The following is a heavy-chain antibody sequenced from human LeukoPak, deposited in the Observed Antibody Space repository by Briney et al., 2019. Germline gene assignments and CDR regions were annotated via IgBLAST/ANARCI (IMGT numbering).Heavy chain of an antibody. CDR3: AKDVRSVATIIAN. Sequence: PGGSLRLSCAASGFTFIDYAMRWVRQAPAKGLEWVSGISGGGASTYYADSVQGRFTISRDNSKNTMYLQMSSLRAEDTALYYCAKDVRSVATIIANWGQGTLVTVSS. J-gene: IGHJ4*02. D-gene: IGHD5-12*01. CDR2: ISGGGAST. V-gene: IGHV3-23*01. CDR1: GFTFIDYA.